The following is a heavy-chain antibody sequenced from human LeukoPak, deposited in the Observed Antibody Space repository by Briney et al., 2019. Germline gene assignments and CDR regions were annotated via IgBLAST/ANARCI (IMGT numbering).Heavy chain of an antibody. J-gene: IGHJ3*02. D-gene: IGHD2-21*02. CDR2: IYYSGST. CDR1: GGSISSYY. CDR3: ARACGGDCYDAFDI. Sequence: SETLSLTCTVSGGSISSYYWSWIRQPPGKGLEWIGYIYYSGSTNYNPSLNSRVTISVDTSKNQFSLKLSSVTAADTAVYYCARACGGDCYDAFDIWGQGTMVTVSS. V-gene: IGHV4-59*01.